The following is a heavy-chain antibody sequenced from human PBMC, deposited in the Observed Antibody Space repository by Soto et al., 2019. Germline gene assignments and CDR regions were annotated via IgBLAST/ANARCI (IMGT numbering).Heavy chain of an antibody. D-gene: IGHD6-13*01. CDR2: ISYDGSNK. J-gene: IGHJ6*03. Sequence: PGGSLRLSCAASGFTFSSYGMHWVRQAPGKGLEWVAVISYDGSNKYYADSVKGRFTISRDNSKNTLYLQMNSLRAEDTALYYCAAIIAAAGNPYYYYYMDVWGKGTTVTVSS. CDR1: GFTFSSYG. V-gene: IGHV3-30*03. CDR3: AAIIAAAGNPYYYYYMDV.